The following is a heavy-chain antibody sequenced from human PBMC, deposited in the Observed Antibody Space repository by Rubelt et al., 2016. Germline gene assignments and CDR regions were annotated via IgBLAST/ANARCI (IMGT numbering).Heavy chain of an antibody. CDR2: IYSGGST. V-gene: IGHV3-66*01. CDR3: ARTALRFLEWSGFDY. D-gene: IGHD3-3*01. Sequence: GKGLEWVSVIYSGGSTYYADSVKGRFTISRDNSKNMLYFQMNSLRAEDTAVYYCARTALRFLEWSGFDYWGQGTLVTVSS. J-gene: IGHJ4*02.